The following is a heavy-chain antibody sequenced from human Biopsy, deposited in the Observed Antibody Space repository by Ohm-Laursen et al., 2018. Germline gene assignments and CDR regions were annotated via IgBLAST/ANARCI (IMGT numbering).Heavy chain of an antibody. V-gene: IGHV4-4*07. J-gene: IGHJ5*02. CDR3: AREKGVPKASWFDP. D-gene: IGHD3-10*01. Sequence: SETLSLTCSVSGASVSSDYWSWIRQPAGKGLEWIGRTYISGRTNYNPSLKSRVTVSVDTSKNQTSLKLTSVTAADTGVYYCAREKGVPKASWFDPWGQGTLVTVSS. CDR1: GASVSSDY. CDR2: TYISGRT.